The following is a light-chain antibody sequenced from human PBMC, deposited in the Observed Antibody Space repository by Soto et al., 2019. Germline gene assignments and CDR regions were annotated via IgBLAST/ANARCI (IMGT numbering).Light chain of an antibody. CDR1: SSNIENNY. Sequence: QSVLTQPPSVAAAPGQKVTISCSGTSSNIENNYVFWYQQLPGTAPKLLIYDNDKRPSGIPDRFSGSKSGTSATLDITGLQTGHEADYYCGTWDTSLSVGVFGSGTKVTVV. CDR3: GTWDTSLSVGV. J-gene: IGLJ1*01. CDR2: DND. V-gene: IGLV1-51*01.